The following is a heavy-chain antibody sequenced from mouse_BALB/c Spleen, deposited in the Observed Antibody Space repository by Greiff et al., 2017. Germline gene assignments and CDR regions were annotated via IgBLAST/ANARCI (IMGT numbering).Heavy chain of an antibody. Sequence: VQLQQSGAELARPGASVKMSCKASGYTFTSYTMHWVKQRPGQGLEWIGYINPSSGYTNYNQKFKDKATLTADKSSSTAYMQLSSLTSEDSAVYYCARRGITPDGYAMDYWGQGTSVTVSS. D-gene: IGHD2-4*01. J-gene: IGHJ4*01. V-gene: IGHV1-4*01. CDR1: GYTFTSYT. CDR3: ARRGITPDGYAMDY. CDR2: INPSSGYT.